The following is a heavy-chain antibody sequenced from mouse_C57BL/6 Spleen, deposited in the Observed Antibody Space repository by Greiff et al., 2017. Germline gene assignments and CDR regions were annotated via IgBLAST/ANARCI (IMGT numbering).Heavy chain of an antibody. J-gene: IGHJ3*01. V-gene: IGHV1-55*01. CDR2: IYPGSGST. CDR1: GYTFTSYW. CDR3: ATGCSSWFAY. D-gene: IGHD1-1*01. Sequence: QVQLQQPGAELVKPGASVKMSCKASGYTFTSYWITWVKQRPGQGLEWLGDIYPGSGSTNYNEKFKSKATLTVDTSSSTADMQLSSLTSEDSAVYYCATGCSSWFAYWGQGTLVTVSA.